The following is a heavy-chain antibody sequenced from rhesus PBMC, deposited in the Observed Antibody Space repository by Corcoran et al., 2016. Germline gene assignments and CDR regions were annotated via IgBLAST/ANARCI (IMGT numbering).Heavy chain of an antibody. V-gene: IGHV4-65*01. Sequence: QLQLQESGPGLVKPSETLSLTCAVSGGSISSSNWWSWIRQPPGKGLEWIGYISGSSGSTYYNPSLKSRVTSSTDTSKNQFSLKLSSVTAADTAVYYCARFGSYYGLDSWGQGVVVTVSS. J-gene: IGHJ6*01. CDR2: ISGSSGST. D-gene: IGHD4-29*01. CDR1: GGSISSSNW. CDR3: ARFGSYYGLDS.